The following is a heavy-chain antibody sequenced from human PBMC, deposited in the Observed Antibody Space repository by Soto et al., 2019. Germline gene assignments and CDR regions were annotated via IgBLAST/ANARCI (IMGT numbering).Heavy chain of an antibody. Sequence: QVQLQESGPGQVKPSETLSLTCTISGGSISVYYWSWVRQPPGHELEWIGSIYASGSPYYNPSLRSGVTISADSSKNRIALKLSSPPAAATAVYYCARGVGSSPPRYWGRGTLVTVSS. J-gene: IGHJ4*02. V-gene: IGHV4-59*01. CDR2: IYASGSP. CDR1: GGSISVYY. CDR3: ARGVGSSPPRY. D-gene: IGHD1-26*01.